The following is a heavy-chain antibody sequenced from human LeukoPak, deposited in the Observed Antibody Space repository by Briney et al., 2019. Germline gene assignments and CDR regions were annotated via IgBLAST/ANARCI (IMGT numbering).Heavy chain of an antibody. D-gene: IGHD3-3*01. CDR1: GGSISSYY. J-gene: IGHJ3*02. CDR2: IYYSGST. V-gene: IGHV4-59*01. CDR3: ARAPYDFWSGPGAFDI. Sequence: SETLSLTCTVSGGSISSYYWSWIRQPPGKGLEWIGYIYYSGSTNYNPSLKSRVTISVDTSKNQFSLKLSSVTAADTAVYYCARAPYDFWSGPGAFDIWGQGTMVTVSS.